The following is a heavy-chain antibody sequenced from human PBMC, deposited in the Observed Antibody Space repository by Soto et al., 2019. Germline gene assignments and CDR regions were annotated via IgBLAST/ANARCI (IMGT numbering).Heavy chain of an antibody. D-gene: IGHD3-10*01. CDR3: ARDRDNDSVFDI. V-gene: IGHV3-53*01. J-gene: IGHJ3*02. Sequence: GGSLRLSCGASGVTVSNNYMSWVRQASGKGLEWVSVIYSNGQSYYADSVKGRFTISRDNSKNMLYLEMNSLRVEDTAMYYCARDRDNDSVFDIWGQGTMVTV. CDR1: GVTVSNNY. CDR2: IYSNGQS.